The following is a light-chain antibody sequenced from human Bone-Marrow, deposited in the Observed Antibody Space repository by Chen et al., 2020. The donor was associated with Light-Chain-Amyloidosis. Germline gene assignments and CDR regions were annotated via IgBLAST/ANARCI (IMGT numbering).Light chain of an antibody. CDR2: YDD. CDR3: ATWDDSLNGVL. V-gene: IGLV1-36*01. J-gene: IGLJ2*01. Sequence: QSVLTQPPSVSEAPRQRVTISCSENSSNIGNNAVNWYQQLPGKAPKLLIYYDDLLPSGVSDRFSGSKSGTSASLAISGLQSEDEADYYCATWDDSLNGVLFGGGTKLTVL. CDR1: SSNIGNNA.